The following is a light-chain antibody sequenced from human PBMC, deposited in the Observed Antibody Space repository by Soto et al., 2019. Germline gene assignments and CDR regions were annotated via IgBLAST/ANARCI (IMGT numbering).Light chain of an antibody. J-gene: IGKJ1*01. CDR2: GAS. CDR3: QHYNSYSGT. CDR1: QSISTY. V-gene: IGKV1-5*01. Sequence: DIQMTQSPSTLSASVGDRVTITCRASQSISTYLAWYQQKPGKAPQLLIYGASSLDRGVPSRFSGSGSGTEFTITISSLQPDDFAAYFCQHYNSYSGTFGQGTTVEIK.